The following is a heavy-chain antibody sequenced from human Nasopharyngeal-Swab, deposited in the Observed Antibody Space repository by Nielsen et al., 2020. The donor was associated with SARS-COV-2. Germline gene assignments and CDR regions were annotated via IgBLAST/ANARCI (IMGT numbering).Heavy chain of an antibody. J-gene: IGHJ4*02. V-gene: IGHV4-34*01. CDR3: ARQGGYSSGWYYFDY. CDR2: INHSGST. CDR1: GWSFSGYY. Sequence: SETLSLTCAVYGWSFSGYYWSWIRQPPGKGLEWIGEINHSGSTNYNPSLKSRVTMSVDTSKNQFSLKLSSVTAADTAVYYCARQGGYSSGWYYFDYWGQGTLVTVSS. D-gene: IGHD6-19*01.